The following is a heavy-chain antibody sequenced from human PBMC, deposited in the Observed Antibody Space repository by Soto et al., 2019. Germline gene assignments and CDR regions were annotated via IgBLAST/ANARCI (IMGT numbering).Heavy chain of an antibody. CDR2: IYYSGST. V-gene: IGHV4-31*03. CDR1: GGSISSGGYY. J-gene: IGHJ4*02. CDR3: ARSRRGSSAHH. Sequence: QVQLQESGPGLVKPSQTLSLTCTVSGGSISSGGYYWSWIRQHPGKGLEWIGYIYYSGSTYYNPSLKSRVTISVDTSKNQVSLKLSSVTAADTAVYDCARSRRGSSAHHWGQGTLVTVSS. D-gene: IGHD6-13*01.